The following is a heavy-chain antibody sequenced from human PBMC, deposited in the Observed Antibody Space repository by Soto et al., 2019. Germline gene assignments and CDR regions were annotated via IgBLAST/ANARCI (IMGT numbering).Heavy chain of an antibody. CDR3: ASRSATVLSLTY. D-gene: IGHD2-8*01. CDR1: GFTFSSYG. CDR2: ISYDGST. V-gene: IGHV3-30*03. Sequence: GGSLRLSCAASGFTFSSYGMHWVRQAPGKGLEWVAVISYDGSTYYADSVQGRFTVSRDNSKNTLYLQMNSLRAEDTAVYYCASRSATVLSLTYWGPGTQVTVSS. J-gene: IGHJ4*02.